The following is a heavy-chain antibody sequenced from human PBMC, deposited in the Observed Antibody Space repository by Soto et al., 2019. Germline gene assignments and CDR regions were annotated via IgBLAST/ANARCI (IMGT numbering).Heavy chain of an antibody. J-gene: IGHJ4*02. V-gene: IGHV4-4*02. D-gene: IGHD3-22*01. CDR3: ARDVEHYYDSRPAGHFDY. Sequence: PSETLSLTCAVSGVSISSGHWWSWVRQPPGKGLEWIGEIYHSGTTNNNPSLKSRVTISVDKSKNQFSLKLTSVTAADTAVYYCARDVEHYYDSRPAGHFDYWGQGILVTVSS. CDR2: IYHSGTT. CDR1: GVSISSGHW.